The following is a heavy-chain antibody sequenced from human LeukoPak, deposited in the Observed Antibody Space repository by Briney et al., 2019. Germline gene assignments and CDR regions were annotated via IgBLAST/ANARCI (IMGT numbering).Heavy chain of an antibody. CDR3: ARDQRGDGINYFDY. CDR1: GFTVSSNY. Sequence: GGSLRLSCGASGFTVSSNYMSWVRQAPGKGLEWVSVIYSGGNTYYADSVKGRFTISRDNSKNTLYLRMNGLRAEDTAVYYCARDQRGDGINYFDYWGQGTLVTVSS. J-gene: IGHJ4*02. CDR2: IYSGGNT. D-gene: IGHD1-14*01. V-gene: IGHV3-53*01.